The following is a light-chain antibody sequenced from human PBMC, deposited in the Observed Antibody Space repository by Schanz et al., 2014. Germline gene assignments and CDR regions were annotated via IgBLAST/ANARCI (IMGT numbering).Light chain of an antibody. CDR2: GTS. Sequence: EIVLTQSPGTLSVSPGERATLSCRASQSISSNLAWYQQKPGQAPRLLIYGTSIRATGIPDRFSGSGSGTDFTLTISRLEPEDFAVYYCQQHGSSLTFGPGTKVDVK. J-gene: IGKJ3*01. CDR1: QSISSN. V-gene: IGKV3-20*01. CDR3: QQHGSSLT.